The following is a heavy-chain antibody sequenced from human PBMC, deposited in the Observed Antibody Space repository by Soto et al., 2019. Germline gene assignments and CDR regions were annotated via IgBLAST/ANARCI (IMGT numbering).Heavy chain of an antibody. CDR3: VRISPSLYYSMDV. D-gene: IGHD3-3*02. J-gene: IGHJ6*02. V-gene: IGHV3-53*04. Sequence: EVQLVESGGTLVQPGGSLRLSCAASGLTVSSNYMSWVRQAPGKGLEWVSVIYTGGTTYYADSVKGRFTISRQNSMNTLDLQMKSLRTEDTAVYYCVRISPSLYYSMDVWGQGTTVTVSS. CDR1: GLTVSSNY. CDR2: IYTGGTT.